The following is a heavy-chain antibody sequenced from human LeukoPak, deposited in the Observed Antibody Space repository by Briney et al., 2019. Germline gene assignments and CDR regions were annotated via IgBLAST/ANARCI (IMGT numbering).Heavy chain of an antibody. CDR3: TTGDGGNSRLDPYYFDY. CDR2: IKSKTDGGTT. CDR1: GFTFSNAW. J-gene: IGHJ4*02. V-gene: IGHV3-15*01. Sequence: PGGSLRLSCAASGFTFSNAWMSRVRQAPGKGLEWVGRIKSKTDGGTTDYAAPVKGRFTISRDDSKSTLYLQMNSLKTEDTAVYYCTTGDGGNSRLDPYYFDYWGQGTLVTVSS. D-gene: IGHD4-23*01.